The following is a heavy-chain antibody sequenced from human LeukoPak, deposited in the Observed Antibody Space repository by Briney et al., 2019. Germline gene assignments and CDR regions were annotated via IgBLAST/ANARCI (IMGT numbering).Heavy chain of an antibody. CDR2: IKRKTDGGTT. D-gene: IGHD2-8*01. V-gene: IGHV3-15*01. J-gene: IGHJ4*02. CDR1: GFTFTNAW. CDR3: STVRYCTTDVCYTPFDY. Sequence: GGSLRLSCAASGFTFTNAWMSWVRQAPGRGLEWVGRIKRKTDGGTTDYAAPVKGRLTISRDDSINTLYLQMNSLKTEDTAVYYCSTVRYCTTDVCYTPFDYWGQGTLVTVSS.